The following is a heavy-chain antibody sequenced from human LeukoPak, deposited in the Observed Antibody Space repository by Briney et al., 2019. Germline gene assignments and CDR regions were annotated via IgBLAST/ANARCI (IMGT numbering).Heavy chain of an antibody. J-gene: IGHJ4*02. CDR1: GFTFSGYG. CDR3: ARGRGVRGTLGY. CDR2: IRYDGSNK. D-gene: IGHD3-10*01. Sequence: PGGSLRLSCAASGFTFSGYGMHWVRQAPGKGLEWVAFIRYDGSNKYYADSVKGRFTISRDNSKNTLYLQMNSLRAEDTAVYYCARGRGVRGTLGYWGQGTLVTVSS. V-gene: IGHV3-30*02.